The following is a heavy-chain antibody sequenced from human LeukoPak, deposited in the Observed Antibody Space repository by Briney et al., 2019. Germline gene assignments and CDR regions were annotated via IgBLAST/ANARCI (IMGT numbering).Heavy chain of an antibody. CDR3: ASRGSYYDAFDI. Sequence: ASVKVSCTASGYTFTSYGISWVRQAPGQGLEWMGWISAYNGNTNYAQKLQGRVTMTTDTSTSTAYMELRSLRSDDTAVYYCASRGSYYDAFDIWGQGTMVTVSS. CDR2: ISAYNGNT. J-gene: IGHJ3*02. CDR1: GYTFTSYG. D-gene: IGHD1-26*01. V-gene: IGHV1-18*01.